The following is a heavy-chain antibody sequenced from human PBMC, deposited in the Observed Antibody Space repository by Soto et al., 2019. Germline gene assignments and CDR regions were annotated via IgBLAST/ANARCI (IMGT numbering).Heavy chain of an antibody. Sequence: GGSLRLSCAASGFSFSSFWMIWVRQAPGKGLEWVAIIKQDGSEKHYVDSVKGCFTVSRDNAEKSLYLQMDSLRPDDTAVYYCVRGYSDYTDYFDYWGQGALVTVSS. CDR2: IKQDGSEK. V-gene: IGHV3-7*03. CDR3: VRGYSDYTDYFDY. D-gene: IGHD5-12*01. CDR1: GFSFSSFW. J-gene: IGHJ4*02.